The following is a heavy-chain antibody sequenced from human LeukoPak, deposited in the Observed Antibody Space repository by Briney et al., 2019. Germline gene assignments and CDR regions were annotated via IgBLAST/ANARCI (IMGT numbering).Heavy chain of an antibody. J-gene: IGHJ4*02. CDR1: GGSISSGDYY. CDR2: IYYSGST. D-gene: IGHD4-17*01. V-gene: IGHV4-30-4*08. CDR3: ARTDDYGAYDY. Sequence: TSETLSLTCAVSGGSISSGDYYWSWIRQPPGKGLEWIGYIYYSGSTYYNPSLKSRVTISVDTSKNQFSLKLSSVTAADTAVYYCARTDDYGAYDYWGQGTLVTVSS.